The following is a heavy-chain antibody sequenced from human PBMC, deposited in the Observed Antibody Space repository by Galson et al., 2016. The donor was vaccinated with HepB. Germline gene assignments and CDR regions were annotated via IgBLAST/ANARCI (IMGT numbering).Heavy chain of an antibody. J-gene: IGHJ4*02. CDR3: ATVGAGSSEFDY. CDR1: GFTFSSYT. D-gene: IGHD3-16*01. Sequence: SLRLSCAASGFTFSSYTMNWDRRSPGKGLEWVSLIYSGGDTYYAASVKGRFTISRDNSKSTLFLQMNSLRAEDTAVYYCATVGAGSSEFDYWGQGTLVTVSS. V-gene: IGHV3-53*01. CDR2: IYSGGDT.